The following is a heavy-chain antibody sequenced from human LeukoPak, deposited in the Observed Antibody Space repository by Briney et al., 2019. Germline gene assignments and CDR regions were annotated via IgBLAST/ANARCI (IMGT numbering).Heavy chain of an antibody. J-gene: IGHJ4*02. Sequence: GGSLRLXCAASGFTFSDYYMSWIRQAPGKGLEWVSYISSSGSTIYYADSVKGRFTISRDNAKNSLYLQMNSLRAEDTAVYYCARGHHRANSIAAGSFDYWGQGTLVTVSS. CDR2: ISSSGSTI. D-gene: IGHD6-13*01. CDR3: ARGHHRANSIAAGSFDY. CDR1: GFTFSDYY. V-gene: IGHV3-11*04.